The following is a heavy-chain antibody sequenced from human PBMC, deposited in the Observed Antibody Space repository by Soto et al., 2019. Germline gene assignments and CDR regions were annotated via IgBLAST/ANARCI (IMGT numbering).Heavy chain of an antibody. J-gene: IGHJ4*02. Sequence: GGSLRLSCAASGFTFSSYSMNWVRQAPGKGLEWVAVISYDGSNKYYADSVKGRFTISRDNSKNTLYLQMNSLRAEDTAVYYCAKPIGRAYAIYFDYWGQGTLVTVSS. D-gene: IGHD2-8*01. CDR1: GFTFSSYS. V-gene: IGHV3-30*18. CDR2: ISYDGSNK. CDR3: AKPIGRAYAIYFDY.